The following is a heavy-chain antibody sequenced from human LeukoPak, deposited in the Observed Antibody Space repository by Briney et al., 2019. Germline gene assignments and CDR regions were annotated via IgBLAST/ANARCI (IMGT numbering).Heavy chain of an antibody. CDR2: ISGSCGST. Sequence: GGSLRLSCAASGFTFSSYAMSWVSQAQGKGLEWVSAISGSCGSTYYADSVKCRFTIARDHSKNTMCLETNSLRAEDRAVYYCARDYYDSSGYYPVDDYWGQGTLVTVSS. D-gene: IGHD3-22*01. CDR3: ARDYYDSSGYYPVDDY. CDR1: GFTFSSYA. V-gene: IGHV3-23*01. J-gene: IGHJ4*02.